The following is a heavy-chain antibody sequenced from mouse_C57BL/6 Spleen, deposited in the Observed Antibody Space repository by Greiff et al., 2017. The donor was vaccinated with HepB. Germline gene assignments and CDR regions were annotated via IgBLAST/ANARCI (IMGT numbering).Heavy chain of an antibody. J-gene: IGHJ3*01. CDR2: INPNNGGT. CDR3: ARGDSNHPWFAY. Sequence: EVQLQQSGPELVKPGASVKISCKAPGYTFTDYYMNWVKQSHGKSLEWIGDINPNNGGTSYNQKFKGKATLTVDKSSSTAYMELRSLTSEDSAVYYCARGDSNHPWFAYWGQGTLVTVSA. CDR1: GYTFTDYY. D-gene: IGHD2-5*01. V-gene: IGHV1-26*01.